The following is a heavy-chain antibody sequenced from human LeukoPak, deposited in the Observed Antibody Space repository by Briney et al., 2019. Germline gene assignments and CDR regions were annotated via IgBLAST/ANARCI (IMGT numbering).Heavy chain of an antibody. J-gene: IGHJ4*02. D-gene: IGHD5-24*01. CDR3: KMGDGSPPLGQ. V-gene: IGHV3-23*01. CDR1: GFTFRQYV. CDR2: ISGSGGST. Sequence: RPGGSLRLSCAASGFTFRQYVLGWVRQAPGKGLQWVSAISGSGGSTYYADSVKGRFTISRDNSGNTLYLQMNSLRAEDTAIYYCKMGDGSPPLGQWGQGTLVTVSS.